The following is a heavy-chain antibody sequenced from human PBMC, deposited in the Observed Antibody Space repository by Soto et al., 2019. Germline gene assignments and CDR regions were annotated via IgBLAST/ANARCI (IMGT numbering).Heavy chain of an antibody. CDR3: PRKREHGIAAAGTGSR. D-gene: IGHD6-13*01. CDR1: GGSISSSSYY. V-gene: IGHV4-39*01. J-gene: IGHJ4*02. Sequence: SETLSLTCTVSGGSISSSSYYWGWIRQPPGKGLEWIGSIYYSGSTYYNPSLKSRVTISVDTSKNQFSLKLSSVTAAATAVYYCPRKREHGIAAAGTGSRWGQGTLVTVSS. CDR2: IYYSGST.